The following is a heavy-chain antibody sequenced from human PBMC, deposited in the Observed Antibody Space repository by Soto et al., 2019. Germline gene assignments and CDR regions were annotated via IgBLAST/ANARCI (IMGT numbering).Heavy chain of an antibody. V-gene: IGHV3-23*01. CDR2: ISGSGGST. J-gene: IGHJ2*01. CDR3: AKDRKDIVVVVAASYFDL. D-gene: IGHD2-15*01. Sequence: GGSLRLSCAASGFTFSSYAMSWVRQAPGKGLEWVSAISGSGGSTYYADSVKGRFTISRDNSKNTLYLQMNSLRAEDTAVYYCAKDRKDIVVVVAASYFDLWGRGTLVTVSS. CDR1: GFTFSSYA.